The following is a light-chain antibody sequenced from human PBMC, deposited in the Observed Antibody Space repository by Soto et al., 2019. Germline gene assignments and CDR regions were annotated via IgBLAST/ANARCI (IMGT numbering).Light chain of an antibody. CDR2: AAS. J-gene: IGKJ5*01. Sequence: LTQSPSSLSLSLGDRATLSCRASQSVHSYLAWYQQKPGQAPRLLIYAASSWASGLPARFSGSGSGTDFTLTISSLEPEDFAVYYCQQRSSWPPPITFGQGTRLEI. V-gene: IGKV3-11*01. CDR1: QSVHSY. CDR3: QQRSSWPPPIT.